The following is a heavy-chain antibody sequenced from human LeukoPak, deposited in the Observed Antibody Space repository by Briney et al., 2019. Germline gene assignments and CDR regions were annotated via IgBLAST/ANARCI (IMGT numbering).Heavy chain of an antibody. V-gene: IGHV3-7*01. CDR1: EFTFSNYW. CDR3: ATTVAGYPDDYFDY. CDR2: TNQDGSKN. J-gene: IGHJ4*02. D-gene: IGHD6-19*01. Sequence: GGSLRLSCAASEFTFSNYWMSWVRQAPGKGLERVAHTNQDGSKNYYVDSVRGRFTISRDNAKNSLYLQMNSLRAEDTAVYYCATTVAGYPDDYFDYWGQGALVTVSS.